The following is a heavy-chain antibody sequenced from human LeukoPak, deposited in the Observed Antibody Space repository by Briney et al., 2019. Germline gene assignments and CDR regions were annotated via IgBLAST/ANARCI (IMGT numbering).Heavy chain of an antibody. Sequence: SETLTLTCIVSGGSISSISSNNYHWGWIRQPPGKGLEWIGSIYYSGSTYYNPSLKSRVTISVDTSKNQFSLKLSSVTAADTAVYYCARAWEPENGMDVWGQGTTVTVSS. D-gene: IGHD1-14*01. CDR3: ARAWEPENGMDV. J-gene: IGHJ6*02. V-gene: IGHV4-39*01. CDR1: GGSISSISSNNYH. CDR2: IYYSGST.